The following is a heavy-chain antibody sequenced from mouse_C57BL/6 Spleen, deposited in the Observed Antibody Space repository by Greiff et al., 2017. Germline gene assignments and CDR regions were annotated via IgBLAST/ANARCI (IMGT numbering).Heavy chain of an antibody. CDR2: INPNNGGT. D-gene: IGHD1-1*01. Sequence: EVQLQQSGPELVKPGASVKIPCKASGYTFTDYNMDWVKQSHGKSLEWIGDINPNNGGTIYNQKFKGKATLTVDKSSSTAYMELRSLTSEDTAVYDCARSEGFITTVVGDFDYWGQGTTLTVSS. CDR1: GYTFTDYN. J-gene: IGHJ2*01. V-gene: IGHV1-18*01. CDR3: ARSEGFITTVVGDFDY.